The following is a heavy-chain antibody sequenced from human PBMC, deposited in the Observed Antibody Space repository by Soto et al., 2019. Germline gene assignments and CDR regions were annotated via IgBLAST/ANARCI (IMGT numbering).Heavy chain of an antibody. Sequence: QVQLVQSGGEVKKPGASVKVSCKTSGYMFNSYGMSWLRQAPGQGLEWPGWISGYNGKTEYAEKFQGRVTMTIETSTTTVHMELRSLRYDDTASYYCARDETYTSGWYFEYWGQGTLVTVTP. CDR2: ISGYNGKT. D-gene: IGHD6-19*01. CDR3: ARDETYTSGWYFEY. CDR1: GYMFNSYG. V-gene: IGHV1-18*01. J-gene: IGHJ4*02.